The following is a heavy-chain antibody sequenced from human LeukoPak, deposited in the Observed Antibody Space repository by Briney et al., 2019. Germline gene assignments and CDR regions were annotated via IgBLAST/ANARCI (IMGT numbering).Heavy chain of an antibody. CDR2: INGDGSST. CDR3: ARDQGYQLFDP. J-gene: IGHJ5*02. CDR1: GFTFRTYW. D-gene: IGHD2-2*01. Sequence: PGGSLRLYCAASGFTFRTYWMHWVRQAPGKGLVWVSRINGDGSSTTYADSVKGRFTISRDNAKNTLDLQMNSLRAEDTAVYYCARDQGYQLFDPWGQGTLVTVSS. V-gene: IGHV3-74*01.